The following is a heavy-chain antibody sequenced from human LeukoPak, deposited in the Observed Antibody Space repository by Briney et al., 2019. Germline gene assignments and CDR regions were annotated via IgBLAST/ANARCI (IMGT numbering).Heavy chain of an antibody. D-gene: IGHD3-10*01. Sequence: AGGSLRLSCAASGFPVSSNYMSWVRQAPGKGLEWVSIIYRGTGTYHADSVKGRFTISRDNSKNTLYLPMNSLRVEDTHGHYCARDAERIRATDGFDVWGQGTMVTVSS. CDR3: ARDAERIRATDGFDV. V-gene: IGHV3-66*01. CDR2: IYRGTGT. J-gene: IGHJ3*01. CDR1: GFPVSSNY.